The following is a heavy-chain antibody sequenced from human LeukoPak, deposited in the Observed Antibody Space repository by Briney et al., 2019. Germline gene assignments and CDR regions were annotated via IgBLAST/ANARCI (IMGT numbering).Heavy chain of an antibody. CDR3: ARTTFRGDGYSYGGVPAY. CDR2: INPNSGGT. V-gene: IGHV1-2*02. Sequence: GASVKVSCKASGYTFTNYAINWVRQAAGQGLEWMGWINPNSGGTNYAQKFQGRVTMTRDTSISTAYMELSRLRSDDTAVYYCARTTFRGDGYSYGGVPAYWGQGTLVTVSS. CDR1: GYTFTNYA. J-gene: IGHJ4*02. D-gene: IGHD5-18*01.